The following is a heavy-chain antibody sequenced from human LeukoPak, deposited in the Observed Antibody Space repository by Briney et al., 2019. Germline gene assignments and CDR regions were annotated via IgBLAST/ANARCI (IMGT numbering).Heavy chain of an antibody. CDR3: ADEAYYYDSSGTIHYFDY. CDR2: ISGSGGST. CDR1: GFTFSSYE. Sequence: GGSLRLSCAASGFTFSSYEMNWVRQAPGKGLEWVSAISGSGGSTYYADSVKGRFTISRDNSKNTLYLQMNSLRAEDTAVYYCADEAYYYDSSGTIHYFDYWGQGTLVTVSS. J-gene: IGHJ4*02. V-gene: IGHV3-23*01. D-gene: IGHD3-22*01.